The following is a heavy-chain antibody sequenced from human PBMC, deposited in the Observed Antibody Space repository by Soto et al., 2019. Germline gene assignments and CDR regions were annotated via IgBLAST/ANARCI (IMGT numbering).Heavy chain of an antibody. CDR3: ARGRQLINGYSIRLVY. V-gene: IGHV1-8*01. J-gene: IGHJ4*02. D-gene: IGHD6-13*01. CDR1: GYTFTSYD. Sequence: QVQLVQSGAEVKKPGASVKVSCKASGYTFTSYDINWVRQATGQGLEWMGWMNPNSGNTGYAQKFQGRVTMTRNTSISTAYMELSSLRSEDTAVYYCARGRQLINGYSIRLVYWGQGTLVNVSS. CDR2: MNPNSGNT.